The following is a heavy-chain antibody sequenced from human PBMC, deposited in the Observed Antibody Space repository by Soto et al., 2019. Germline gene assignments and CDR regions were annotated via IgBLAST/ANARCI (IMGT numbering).Heavy chain of an antibody. J-gene: IGHJ1*01. CDR3: ARGLYCSSTSCSSAEYFQH. V-gene: IGHV4-59*08. Sequence: PSETLSLTCTVSGGSINSYYWTWIRRPPGKGLEWIGYIYYSGSTNYNPSLKSRVTISVDTSKNQFSLKLSSVTAADTAVYYCARGLYCSSTSCSSAEYFQHWGQGTLVTVSS. CDR1: GGSINSYY. CDR2: IYYSGST. D-gene: IGHD2-2*01.